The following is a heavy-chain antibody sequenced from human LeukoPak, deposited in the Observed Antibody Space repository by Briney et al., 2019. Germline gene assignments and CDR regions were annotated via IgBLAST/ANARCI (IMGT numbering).Heavy chain of an antibody. CDR1: GFTFDDYA. J-gene: IGHJ4*02. Sequence: GGSLRLSCAASGFTFDDYAMHWVRQAPGKGLEWVSGISWNSGSIGYADSVKGRFTISRDNAKNSLYLQMNSLRAEDMALYYCAKDSDYGDYVFDYWGQGTLVTVSS. CDR2: ISWNSGSI. D-gene: IGHD4-17*01. CDR3: AKDSDYGDYVFDY. V-gene: IGHV3-9*03.